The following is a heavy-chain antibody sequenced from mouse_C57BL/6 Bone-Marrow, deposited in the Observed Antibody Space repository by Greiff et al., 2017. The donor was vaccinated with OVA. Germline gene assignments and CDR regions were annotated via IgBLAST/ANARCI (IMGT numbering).Heavy chain of an antibody. Sequence: QVQLQQPGAELVKPGASVKLSCKASGYTFTSYWMHWVKQRPGQGLEWIGMIHPNSGSTNYNEKFESKATLTVDKSSSTAYMQLSSLTSEDSAVYYCARGNWDEDAMDYWGQGTSVTVSS. V-gene: IGHV1-64*01. D-gene: IGHD4-1*01. CDR3: ARGNWDEDAMDY. CDR1: GYTFTSYW. CDR2: IHPNSGST. J-gene: IGHJ4*01.